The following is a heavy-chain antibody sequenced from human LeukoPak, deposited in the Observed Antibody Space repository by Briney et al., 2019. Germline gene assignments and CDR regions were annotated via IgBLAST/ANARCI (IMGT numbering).Heavy chain of an antibody. CDR2: ISGSGGST. CDR3: AKDRCDYDSPWYFDY. J-gene: IGHJ4*02. D-gene: IGHD3-22*01. CDR1: GSTFSSYA. Sequence: GGSLRLSCAASGSTFSSYAMSWVRQAPGKGLEWVSAISGSGGSTYYADSVKGRFTISRDNSKNTLYLQMNSLRAEDTAVYYCAKDRCDYDSPWYFDYWGQGTLVTVSS. V-gene: IGHV3-23*01.